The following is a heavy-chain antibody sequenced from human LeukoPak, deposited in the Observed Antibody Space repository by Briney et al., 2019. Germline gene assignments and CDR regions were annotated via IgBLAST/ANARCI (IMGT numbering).Heavy chain of an antibody. CDR3: AKGTLTKTHGISWDPFDY. V-gene: IGHV3-23*01. J-gene: IGHJ4*02. CDR1: GFTFNGYA. Sequence: GGSLRLSCAASGFTFNGYAMSWVRQAPGKGLEWVSAIGGPDFTTHYADSVKGRFTISRDNSQSTLYLQMISLRAEDTAVYYCAKGTLTKTHGISWDPFDYWGQGTLVTVSS. D-gene: IGHD6-13*01. CDR2: IGGPDFTT.